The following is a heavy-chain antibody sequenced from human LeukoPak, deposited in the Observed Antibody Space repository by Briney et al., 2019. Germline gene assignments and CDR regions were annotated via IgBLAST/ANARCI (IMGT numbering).Heavy chain of an antibody. V-gene: IGHV4-4*07. J-gene: IGHJ4*02. CDR2: IYTSGST. CDR3: ARCRHGSCDSFDY. CDR1: GGSISSDY. Sequence: SETLSLTCSVSGGSISSDYWSWIRQPAGKGLEWIGRIYTSGSTNYNPSLKSRVTMSLDTSKNQFSLKLSSVTAADTAVYYCARCRHGSCDSFDYWGQGTLVTVSS. D-gene: IGHD2-15*01.